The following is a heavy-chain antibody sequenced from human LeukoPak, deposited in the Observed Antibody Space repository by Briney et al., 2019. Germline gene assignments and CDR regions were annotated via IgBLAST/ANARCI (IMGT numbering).Heavy chain of an antibody. CDR2: INPNSGGT. V-gene: IGHV1-2*02. CDR1: GYTFTGYY. CDR3: ARDPRLRTYDY. Sequence: ASVKVSCKASGYTFTGYYMHWVRQAPGQGLEWMGWINPNSGGTNYAQKFQGRVTMTTDTSTSTAYMELRSLRSDDTAVYYCARDPRLRTYDYWGQGTLVTVSS. J-gene: IGHJ4*02.